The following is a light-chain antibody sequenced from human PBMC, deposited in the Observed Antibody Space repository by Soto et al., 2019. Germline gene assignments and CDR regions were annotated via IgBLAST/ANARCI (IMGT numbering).Light chain of an antibody. V-gene: IGLV2-14*01. CDR2: DVS. J-gene: IGLJ1*01. Sequence: QSMLTQPASVSGSPGQSITISCTGTSSDVGGYNYVSWYQQHPGKAPKLMIYDVSNRPSGVSNRFSGSKSGNTASLTISGLQAEDEADYYCSSYTSSSTHNYVFGTGTKVTVL. CDR3: SSYTSSSTHNYV. CDR1: SSDVGGYNY.